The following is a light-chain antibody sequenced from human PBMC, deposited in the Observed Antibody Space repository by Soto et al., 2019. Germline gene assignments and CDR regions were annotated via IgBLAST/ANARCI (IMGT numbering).Light chain of an antibody. CDR1: QSVNIS. J-gene: IGKJ5*01. CDR2: GAS. Sequence: QSXATVSFSPPEXXXXXXXASQSVNISLAWYRPNPXQGPRLLVYGASNXATGIPARFSGSGSGKEFNLTISSLESEDFAVYFCQQHADWVRLTYGQGTRVE. CDR3: QQHADWVRLT. V-gene: IGKV3D-15*01.